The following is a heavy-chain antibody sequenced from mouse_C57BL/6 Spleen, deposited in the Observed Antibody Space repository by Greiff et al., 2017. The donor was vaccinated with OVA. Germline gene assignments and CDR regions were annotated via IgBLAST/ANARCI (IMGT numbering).Heavy chain of an antibody. CDR2: IYPGDGDT. J-gene: IGHJ4*01. CDR1: GYAFSSYW. V-gene: IGHV1-80*01. CDR3: ARYYDYGGIYAMDY. D-gene: IGHD2-4*01. Sequence: QVQLKESGAELVKPGASVKISCKASGYAFSSYWMNWVKQRPGKGLEWIGQIYPGDGDTNYNGKFKGKATLTADKSSSTAYMQLSSLTSEDSAVYFCARYYDYGGIYAMDYWGQGTSVTVSS.